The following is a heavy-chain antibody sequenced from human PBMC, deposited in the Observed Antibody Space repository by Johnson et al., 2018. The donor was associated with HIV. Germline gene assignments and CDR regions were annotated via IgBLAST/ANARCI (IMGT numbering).Heavy chain of an antibody. CDR1: GLTFSDYY. CDR2: INGDGSST. V-gene: IGHV3-74*01. CDR3: AREKVVAATYDAFDI. Sequence: VQLVESGGGLVKPGGSLIVSCEASGLTFSDYYMSWIRQATGKGLVWVSRINGDGSSTSYADSVKGRFTISRDNAKNTLYLQMNSLRAEDTAVYYCAREKVVAATYDAFDIWGQGTMVTVSS. J-gene: IGHJ3*02. D-gene: IGHD2-15*01.